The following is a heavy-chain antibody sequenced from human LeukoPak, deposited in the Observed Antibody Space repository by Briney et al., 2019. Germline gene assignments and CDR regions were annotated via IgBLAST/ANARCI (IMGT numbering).Heavy chain of an antibody. CDR2: IIGSAVNT. CDR1: GLTVSSYG. Sequence: GGSLRLSCGASGLTVSSYGMSWVRQAPGKGLEWVSTIIGSAVNTYYADSVKGRFTISRDDSKNTLYLQMSSLRAEDTAVYYCARDSSTYSYYYSDGMDVWGQGTTVTVSS. CDR3: ARDSSTYSYYYSDGMDV. V-gene: IGHV3-23*01. J-gene: IGHJ6*02. D-gene: IGHD2-15*01.